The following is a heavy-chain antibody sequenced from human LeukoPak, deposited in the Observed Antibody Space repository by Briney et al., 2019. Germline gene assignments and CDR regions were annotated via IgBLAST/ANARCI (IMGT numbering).Heavy chain of an antibody. Sequence: SVKVSCKASGGTFSSYAISWVRQAPGQGLEWMGRIIPILGIANYAQKFQGRVTITADKSTSTAYMELSSLRSEDTAVYYCAREGLYRSGGSCEQDAFDIWGQGTMVTVSS. D-gene: IGHD2-15*01. J-gene: IGHJ3*02. CDR2: IIPILGIA. CDR3: AREGLYRSGGSCEQDAFDI. V-gene: IGHV1-69*04. CDR1: GGTFSSYA.